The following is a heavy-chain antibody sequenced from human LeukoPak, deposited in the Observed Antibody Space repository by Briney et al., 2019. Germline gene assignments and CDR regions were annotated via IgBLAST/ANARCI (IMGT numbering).Heavy chain of an antibody. J-gene: IGHJ4*02. Sequence: PSETLSLTCAVYGGSFSGYYWSWIRQPPGKGLEWIGEINHSGSTNYNPSLKSRVTISVDTSKNQFSLKLSSVTAADTAVYYCARDRSYYYNSSGYPKDYWGQGTLVTVSS. CDR2: INHSGST. CDR3: ARDRSYYYNSSGYPKDY. D-gene: IGHD3-22*01. CDR1: GGSFSGYY. V-gene: IGHV4-34*01.